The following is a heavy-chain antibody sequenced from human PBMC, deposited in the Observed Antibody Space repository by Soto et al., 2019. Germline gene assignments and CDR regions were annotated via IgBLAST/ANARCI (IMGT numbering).Heavy chain of an antibody. CDR2: INHSGST. CDR3: ARFLVLPAAVPIDFYTDV. J-gene: IGHJ6*03. Sequence: QVQLQQWGAGLLKPSETLSLTCAVYGGSVSGYYWSWIRQPPGKGLEWIGEINHSGSTNYNPSLTSRVTIAVGTSNNPFSLTLSSVTAADTAVYYWARFLVLPAAVPIDFYTDVWGKGTTVTVSS. V-gene: IGHV4-34*01. CDR1: GGSVSGYY. D-gene: IGHD2-15*01.